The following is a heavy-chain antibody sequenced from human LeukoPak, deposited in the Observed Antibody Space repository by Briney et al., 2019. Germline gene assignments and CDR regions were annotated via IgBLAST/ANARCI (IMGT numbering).Heavy chain of an antibody. V-gene: IGHV4-31*03. D-gene: IGHD6-19*01. CDR1: GGSISRGGYY. Sequence: SETLSLTCTVSGGSISRGGYYWSWVRQHPGKVLEWIGYIYYSGSTYYNPSLKSRVTISVDTSKNQFSLMLSSVTAADTAVYYCARYSSGRPSFDYWGQGTLVTVSS. CDR2: IYYSGST. CDR3: ARYSSGRPSFDY. J-gene: IGHJ4*02.